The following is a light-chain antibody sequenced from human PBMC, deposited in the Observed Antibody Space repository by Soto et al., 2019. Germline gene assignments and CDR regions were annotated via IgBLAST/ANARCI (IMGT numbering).Light chain of an antibody. CDR3: ASWDGRMVDVI. CDR2: SNN. V-gene: IGLV1-47*02. CDR1: SSNIGGTNY. J-gene: IGLJ2*01. Sequence: QSVLTQPPSASGTPGQRVFISCSGSSSNIGGTNYAYWYQQLPGAAPKLLMHSNNLRPSGVPERISGSKSGTSASLAISGLRSEDAAVYYCASWDGRMVDVIFGGGTKLTVL.